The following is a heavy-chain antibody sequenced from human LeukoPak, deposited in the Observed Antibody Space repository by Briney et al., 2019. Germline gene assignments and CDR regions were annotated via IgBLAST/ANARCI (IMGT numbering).Heavy chain of an antibody. CDR2: IWYDGSHT. CDR3: ARDSLKSSYHPDY. CDR1: GFTFNSFA. Sequence: PGGSLRLSCAASGFTFNSFAMHWVRQAPGKGLEWVAVIWYDGSHTYYVDSVKGRFTISRDNPKNTLYLQMNSLRAEDTAVYYCARDSLKSSYHPDYWGQGTLVTVSS. J-gene: IGHJ4*02. D-gene: IGHD2-2*01. V-gene: IGHV3-33*01.